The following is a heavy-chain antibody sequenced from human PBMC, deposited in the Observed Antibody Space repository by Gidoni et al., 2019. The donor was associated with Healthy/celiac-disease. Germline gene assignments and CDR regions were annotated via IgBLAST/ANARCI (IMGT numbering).Heavy chain of an antibody. D-gene: IGHD5-18*01. J-gene: IGHJ6*02. V-gene: IGHV3-21*01. Sequence: EWVSSISSSSSYIYYADSVKGRFTISRDNAKNSLYLQMNSLRAEDTAVYYCARGSYGYYYYYGMDVWGQGTTVTVSS. CDR2: ISSSSSYI. CDR3: ARGSYGYYYYYGMDV.